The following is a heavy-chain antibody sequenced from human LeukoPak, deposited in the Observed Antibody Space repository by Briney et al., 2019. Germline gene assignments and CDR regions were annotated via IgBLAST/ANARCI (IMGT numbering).Heavy chain of an antibody. Sequence: GESLRLCCSASGFTFDDYAMHWVRQAPGKGLEWVSGISYNSGRIDYADSVKGRFTISRDNTKHSLYLQMSSLRAEDTAFYYCAKDKRGDSSRFDAFDIWGQGTMVTVSS. D-gene: IGHD2-21*02. CDR2: ISYNSGRI. CDR1: GFTFDDYA. CDR3: AKDKRGDSSRFDAFDI. V-gene: IGHV3-9*01. J-gene: IGHJ3*02.